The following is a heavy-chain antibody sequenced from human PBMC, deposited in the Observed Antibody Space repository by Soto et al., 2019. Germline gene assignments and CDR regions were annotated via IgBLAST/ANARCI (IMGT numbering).Heavy chain of an antibody. Sequence: SETLSLTCTVSGGSISSSSYYWGWIRQPPGKGLEWIGSIHYSGSTYYNPSLKSRVTISVDTSKNQFSLKLSSVTAADTAVYYCARQLEMATAYFDYWGQGTLVTVSS. J-gene: IGHJ4*02. D-gene: IGHD5-12*01. CDR3: ARQLEMATAYFDY. V-gene: IGHV4-39*01. CDR2: IHYSGST. CDR1: GGSISSSSYY.